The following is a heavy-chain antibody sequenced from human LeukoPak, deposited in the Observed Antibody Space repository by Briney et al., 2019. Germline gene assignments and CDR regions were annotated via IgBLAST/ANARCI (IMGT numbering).Heavy chain of an antibody. D-gene: IGHD6-19*01. CDR2: ISGDGRKT. J-gene: IGHJ4*02. CDR3: AKVSRRYSSGWYLDYFDY. V-gene: IGHV3-43*02. CDR1: GFTLDDYT. Sequence: GGSLRLSCAASGFTLDDYTMHWDRQVPGKGLEWVSLISGDGRKTYYVESVKGRFTISRDKSKNSLYLQMASLTSEDSALYYCAKVSRRYSSGWYLDYFDYWGQGTLVTVSS.